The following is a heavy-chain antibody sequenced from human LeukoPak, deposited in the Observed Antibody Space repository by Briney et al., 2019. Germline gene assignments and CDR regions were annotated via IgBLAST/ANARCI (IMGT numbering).Heavy chain of an antibody. CDR1: GYTFTSYG. Sequence: SVKVSCKASGYTFTSYGISWVRQAPGQGLEWMGGIIPIFGTANYAQKFQGRVTITADESTSTAYMELSSLRSEDTAVYYCARGRDIVVVVAATTFDYWGQGTLVTVSS. V-gene: IGHV1-69*13. CDR3: ARGRDIVVVVAATTFDY. D-gene: IGHD2-15*01. J-gene: IGHJ4*02. CDR2: IIPIFGTA.